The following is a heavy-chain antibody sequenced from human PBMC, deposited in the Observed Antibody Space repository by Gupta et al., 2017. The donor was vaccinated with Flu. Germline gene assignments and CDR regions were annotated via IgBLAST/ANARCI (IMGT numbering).Heavy chain of an antibody. J-gene: IGHJ3*02. CDR2: INPNSGGT. V-gene: IGHV1-2*02. D-gene: IGHD2-2*01. Sequence: RQAPGQGLEWMGWINPNSGGTNDAQKFQGRVTMTRDTSISTAYMELSRLRSDDTAVYYCAREGYCSSTSCYGFFSGGAFDIWGQGTMVTVSS. CDR3: AREGYCSSTSCYGFFSGGAFDI.